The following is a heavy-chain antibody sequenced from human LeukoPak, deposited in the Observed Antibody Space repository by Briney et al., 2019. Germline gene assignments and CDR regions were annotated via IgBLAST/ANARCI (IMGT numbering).Heavy chain of an antibody. CDR1: GFTFSSYS. CDR2: ISSSSSYI. V-gene: IGHV3-21*01. Sequence: GGSLRLSCAASGFTFSSYSMNWVRQAPGKGLEWVSSISSSSSYIYYADSVKGRFTISRDNAKNSLYLQMNSLRAEDTAVYYCASMSSPPSHFDYWGQGTLVTVSS. J-gene: IGHJ4*02. D-gene: IGHD6-19*01. CDR3: ASMSSPPSHFDY.